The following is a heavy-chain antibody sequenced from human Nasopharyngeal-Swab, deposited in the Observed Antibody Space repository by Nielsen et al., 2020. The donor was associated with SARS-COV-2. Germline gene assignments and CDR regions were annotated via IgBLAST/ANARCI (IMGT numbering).Heavy chain of an antibody. J-gene: IGHJ6*02. Sequence: GGSLRLSCAASGFTFSDYYMSWIRQAPGKGLEWVLYISSSGSTIYYADSVKGRFTISRDNAKNSLYLQMNSLRAEDTAVYYCARDSGYDILTGYIYYYGMDVWGQGTTVTVSS. V-gene: IGHV3-11*01. CDR1: GFTFSDYY. CDR3: ARDSGYDILTGYIYYYGMDV. CDR2: ISSSGSTI. D-gene: IGHD3-9*01.